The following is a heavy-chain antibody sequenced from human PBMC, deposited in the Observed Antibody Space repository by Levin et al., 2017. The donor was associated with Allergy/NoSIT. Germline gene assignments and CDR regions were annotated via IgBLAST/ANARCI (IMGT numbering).Heavy chain of an antibody. Sequence: GGSLRLSCEASGFTFSDYWMSWVRQPSGKGLEWVARINKGRNEISYVDSVKGRFTISRDDGKKSLYLQMNSLRAEDTAVYYCARARSTIGPGSGPYYFDYWGQGTLVTVSS. V-gene: IGHV3-7*02. CDR1: GFTFSDYW. D-gene: IGHD2-15*01. CDR3: ARARSTIGPGSGPYYFDY. CDR2: INKGRNEI. J-gene: IGHJ4*02.